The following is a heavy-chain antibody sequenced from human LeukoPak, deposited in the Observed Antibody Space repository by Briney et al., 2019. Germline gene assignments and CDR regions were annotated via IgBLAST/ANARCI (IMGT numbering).Heavy chain of an antibody. CDR1: GFTFSSYG. J-gene: IGHJ5*02. CDR3: ARDPDCSSTSCYDHWFDP. V-gene: IGHV3-33*01. D-gene: IGHD2-2*01. CDR2: IWYDGSNK. Sequence: GGSLRLSCAVSGFTFSSYGMHRVRQAPGKGLEWVAVIWYDGSNKYYADSVKGRFTISRDNSKNTLYLQMNSLRAEDTAVYYCARDPDCSSTSCYDHWFDPWGQGTLVTVSS.